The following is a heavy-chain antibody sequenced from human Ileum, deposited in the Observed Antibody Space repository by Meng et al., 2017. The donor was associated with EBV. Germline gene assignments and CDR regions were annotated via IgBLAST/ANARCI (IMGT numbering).Heavy chain of an antibody. CDR1: GGSFSGYY. V-gene: IGHV4-34*02. Sequence: QVRRPQGGEGLLKPSETLSLTFAVYGGSFSGYYWSWIRQPPGKGLEWIGEINHSGSTNYNPSLKSRVTISVDTSKNQFSLKLSSVTAADTAVYYCARGNKVSDRGFDYWGQGTLVTVSS. CDR3: ARGNKVSDRGFDY. D-gene: IGHD3-10*01. CDR2: INHSGST. J-gene: IGHJ4*02.